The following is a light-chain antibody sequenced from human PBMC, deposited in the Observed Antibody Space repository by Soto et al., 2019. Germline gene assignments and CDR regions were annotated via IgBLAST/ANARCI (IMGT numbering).Light chain of an antibody. CDR3: SSYTTSSYVV. CDR2: EVS. J-gene: IGLJ2*01. V-gene: IGLV2-14*01. CDR1: SSDIGGHNF. Sequence: QSALTQPAAVSVSPGQSITISCTGTSSDIGGHNFVSWYQHHPGKAPKLLIYEVSYRASGVSNRFTGSKPANTASLTISGLQAEDEADYSCSSYTTSSYVVFGVGTKLTVL.